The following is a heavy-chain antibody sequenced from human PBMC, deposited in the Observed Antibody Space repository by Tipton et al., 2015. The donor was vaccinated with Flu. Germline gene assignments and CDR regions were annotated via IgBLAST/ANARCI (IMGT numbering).Heavy chain of an antibody. J-gene: IGHJ5*02. CDR1: GDSVASDYH. V-gene: IGHV4-38-2*01. CDR2: VHRTGNS. CDR3: AGRDYSNYVSEPKNCFDP. Sequence: TLSLTCSVSGDSVASDYHWGWIRQSPGKGLEWIGNVHRTGNSYYNPSLKSRVTMSVDTSKNQFSLKLTSVAAADTAVYFCAGRDYSNYVSEPKNCFDPWGQGILVTVSS. D-gene: IGHD4-11*01.